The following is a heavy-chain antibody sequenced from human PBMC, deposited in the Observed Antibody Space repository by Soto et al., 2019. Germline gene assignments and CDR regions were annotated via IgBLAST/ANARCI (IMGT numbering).Heavy chain of an antibody. CDR2: IKQDGSEK. CDR1: GFTFSSYW. J-gene: IGHJ6*02. CDR3: ARFYYDSSGYLPSPYYYYYGMDV. Sequence: EVQLVESGGGLVQPGGSLRLSCAASGFTFSSYWMSWVRQAPGKGLEWVANIKQDGSEKYYVDSVKGRFTISRDNAKNLLYLQMNGLRAEDTAVYYCARFYYDSSGYLPSPYYYYYGMDVWGQGTTVTVSS. V-gene: IGHV3-7*04. D-gene: IGHD3-22*01.